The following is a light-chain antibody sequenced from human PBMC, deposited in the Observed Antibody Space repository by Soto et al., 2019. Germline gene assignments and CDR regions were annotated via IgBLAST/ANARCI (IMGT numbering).Light chain of an antibody. CDR1: SSNIGSNS. Sequence: VLTQPPSASGTPGQRVTISCSGSSSNIGSNSVNWYQQLPGTAPKLLIYSNDRRPSGVPDRFSGSKSGTSASLAISGLQSEDEADYYCAAWDDSLNGYVFGTGTKLTVL. CDR2: SND. J-gene: IGLJ1*01. CDR3: AAWDDSLNGYV. V-gene: IGLV1-44*01.